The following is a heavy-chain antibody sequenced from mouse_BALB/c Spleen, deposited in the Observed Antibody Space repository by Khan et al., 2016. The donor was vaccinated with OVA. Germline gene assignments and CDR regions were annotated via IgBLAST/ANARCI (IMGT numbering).Heavy chain of an antibody. Sequence: QVQLKQSGAELVKAGASVKMSCKASGYTFTSYWMHWVKQRLGQGLEWFAETNPTNGRTYYNEKFKSKATLTVDKSSSTAYMLLSGPPFADSAVYYCARVTKFVATYFDYWGQGTTLTVSS. CDR2: TNPTNGRT. D-gene: IGHD2-12*01. CDR3: ARVTKFVATYFDY. J-gene: IGHJ2*01. CDR1: GYTFTSYW. V-gene: IGHV1S81*02.